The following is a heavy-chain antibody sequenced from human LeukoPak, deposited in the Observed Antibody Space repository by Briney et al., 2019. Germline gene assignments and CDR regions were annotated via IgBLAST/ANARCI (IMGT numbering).Heavy chain of an antibody. CDR1: GGSFSGYY. CDR2: INHSGST. Sequence: PSETLSLTCAVYGGSFSGYYWSWIRQPPGKGLEWIGEINHSGSTNYNPSLKSRVTISVDTSKNQFSLKLSSVTAADTAVYYCARERYDHFDYWGQGTLVTVSS. D-gene: IGHD1-14*01. CDR3: ARERYDHFDY. J-gene: IGHJ4*02. V-gene: IGHV4-34*01.